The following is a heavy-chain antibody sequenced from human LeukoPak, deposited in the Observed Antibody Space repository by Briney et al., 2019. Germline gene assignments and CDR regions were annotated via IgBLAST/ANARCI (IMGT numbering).Heavy chain of an antibody. CDR3: AKGEATGYYYYMDV. V-gene: IGHV3-30*18. J-gene: IGHJ6*03. D-gene: IGHD1-26*01. Sequence: TGGSLRLSCAASGFTFSSYGMHWVRQAPGKGLEWVAVISYDGSNIYYGDSVKGRFTISRDNSKNTLYLQMNSLRAEDTAVYYCAKGEATGYYYYMDVWGKGTTVTVSS. CDR2: ISYDGSNI. CDR1: GFTFSSYG.